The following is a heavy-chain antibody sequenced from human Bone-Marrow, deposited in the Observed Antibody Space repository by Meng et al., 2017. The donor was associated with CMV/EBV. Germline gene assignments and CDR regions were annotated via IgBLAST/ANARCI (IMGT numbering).Heavy chain of an antibody. J-gene: IGHJ4*02. CDR2: IYYSGST. CDR1: GGSIISSSHY. CDR3: ARDLTFYDTLAGYYKDVYYFDY. Sequence: SETLSLTCFVSGGSIISSSHYWGWVRQPPGKGLEWIGSIYYSGSTYINPSLKSGVTMSVDTSKNQFSLKLSSVTAADTAVYYCARDLTFYDTLAGYYKDVYYFDYWGQGTLVTVSS. D-gene: IGHD3-9*01. V-gene: IGHV4-39*07.